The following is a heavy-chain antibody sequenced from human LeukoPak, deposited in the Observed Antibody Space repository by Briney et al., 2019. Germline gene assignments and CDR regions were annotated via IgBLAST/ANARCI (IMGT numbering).Heavy chain of an antibody. CDR2: IYYSGST. CDR3: ARQRAVWELRQNYYYMDV. D-gene: IGHD1-26*01. Sequence: PSETLSLTCTVSGGSISSYYWSWIRQPPGKGLEWIGYIYYSGSTNYNPSLKSRVTISVDMSENQFSLKLSSVTAADTAVYYCARQRAVWELRQNYYYMDVWGKGTTVTVSS. CDR1: GGSISSYY. J-gene: IGHJ6*03. V-gene: IGHV4-59*08.